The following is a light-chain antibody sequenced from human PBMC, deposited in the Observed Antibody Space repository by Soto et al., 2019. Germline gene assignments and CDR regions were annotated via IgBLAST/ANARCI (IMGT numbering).Light chain of an antibody. CDR1: QDISTH. CDR2: AAS. V-gene: IGKV1-9*01. CDR3: HQYFTSPQT. Sequence: DIQLTQSPSFLSASVGDRVTVTCRASQDISTHFGWYQQKPGKAPKLLIYAASTLQSGVPSRFSGSGSGTEFTLTISSLQPEDFATYYCHQYFTSPQTFGQGTKVEIK. J-gene: IGKJ1*01.